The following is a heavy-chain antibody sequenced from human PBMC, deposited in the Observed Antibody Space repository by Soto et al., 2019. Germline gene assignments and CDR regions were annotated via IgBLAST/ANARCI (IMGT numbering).Heavy chain of an antibody. CDR2: ISGSGGST. Sequence: GGSLRLSCAASGFTFSSYAMSWVRQAPGKGLEWVSAISGSGGSTYYADSVKGRFTISRDNSKNTLYLQMNSLRAEDTAVYYCAKDFRGYSGYDPSYYYYYYMDVWGKGTTVTVSS. V-gene: IGHV3-23*01. CDR1: GFTFSSYA. J-gene: IGHJ6*03. CDR3: AKDFRGYSGYDPSYYYYYYMDV. D-gene: IGHD5-12*01.